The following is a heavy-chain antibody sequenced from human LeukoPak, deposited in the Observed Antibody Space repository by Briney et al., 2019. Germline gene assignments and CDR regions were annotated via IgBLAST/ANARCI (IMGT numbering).Heavy chain of an antibody. CDR2: VDPEDGET. V-gene: IGHV1-69-2*01. D-gene: IGHD6-13*01. J-gene: IGHJ3*02. CDR1: GYTFTDYY. CDR3: ARAPIDSNSWYHAFDI. Sequence: GASVKVSCKASGYTFTDYYMHWVQQAPGKGLEWMGRVDPEDGETIYAEKFQGRVTITADTSTDTAYMELSSLRSEDTAVYYCARAPIDSNSWYHAFDIWGQGTMVTVSS.